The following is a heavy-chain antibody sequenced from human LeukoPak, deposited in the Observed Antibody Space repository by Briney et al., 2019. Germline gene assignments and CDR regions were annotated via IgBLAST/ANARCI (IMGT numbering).Heavy chain of an antibody. Sequence: MASETLSLTCTVSGGSISSYYWSWIRQPPGKGLEWIGYIYYSGSTNYNPSLKSRVTISVDTSKNQFSLKLSSVTAADTAVYYCARGTDEGSSSGVDYWGQGTLVTVSS. J-gene: IGHJ4*02. CDR2: IYYSGST. V-gene: IGHV4-59*01. CDR3: ARGTDEGSSSGVDY. CDR1: GGSISSYY. D-gene: IGHD6-6*01.